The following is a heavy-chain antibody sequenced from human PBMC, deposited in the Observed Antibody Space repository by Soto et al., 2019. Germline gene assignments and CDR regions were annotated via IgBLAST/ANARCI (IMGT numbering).Heavy chain of an antibody. CDR3: ASSSDFWSGSFDY. V-gene: IGHV3-48*02. Sequence: GGSLRLSCAASGFTFSSYSMNWVRQAPGKGLEWVSYISSSSSTIYYADSVKGRFTISRDNAKNSLYLQMNSLRDEDTAVYYCASSSDFWSGSFDYWGQGTLVTVSS. CDR1: GFTFSSYS. J-gene: IGHJ4*02. CDR2: ISSSSSTI. D-gene: IGHD3-3*01.